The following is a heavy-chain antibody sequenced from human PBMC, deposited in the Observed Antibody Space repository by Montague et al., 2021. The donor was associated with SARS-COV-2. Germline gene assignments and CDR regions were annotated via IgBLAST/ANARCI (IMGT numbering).Heavy chain of an antibody. CDR2: TFHKNKRYN. J-gene: IGHJ4*02. Sequence: CAISGDSVAGLRGSWEEITSELQSDFQWLGRTFHKNKRYNDYAVSVKSRITINPDTSKNQFSLQLNSVTAEDTAVYYCARELRRIIMIVDIRGFDYWGQGTLVTVSS. D-gene: IGHD3-22*01. CDR3: ARELRRIIMIVDIRGFDY. CDR1: GDSVAGLRGS. V-gene: IGHV6-1*01.